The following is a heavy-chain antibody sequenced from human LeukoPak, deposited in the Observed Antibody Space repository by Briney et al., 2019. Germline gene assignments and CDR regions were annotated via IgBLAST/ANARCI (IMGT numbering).Heavy chain of an antibody. V-gene: IGHV3-33*01. Sequence: PGGPLRLSCAASGFTFSTYGMHWVRQAPGKGLEWVAVIWYDGSKKYHADSVKGRFTISRDNSKNTLYLQMNSLRAEDTAVYYCARVPHCSGGSCYSLLRYYYYGMDVWGQGTTVTVSS. CDR1: GFTFSTYG. D-gene: IGHD2-15*01. J-gene: IGHJ6*02. CDR2: IWYDGSKK. CDR3: ARVPHCSGGSCYSLLRYYYYGMDV.